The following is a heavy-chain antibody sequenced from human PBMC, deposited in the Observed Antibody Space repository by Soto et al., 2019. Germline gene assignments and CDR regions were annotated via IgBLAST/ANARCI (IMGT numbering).Heavy chain of an antibody. Sequence: PGGSLRLSCEASGYTFNNYAMHWVRLAAGKGLEWVAGISYDGRNTFYADSVKGRFTISRDNSKNTLSLQMNSLRAEDTAVYYCAKETTRFAVPPALDYWGQGTLVTSPQ. CDR3: AKETTRFAVPPALDY. D-gene: IGHD1-1*01. V-gene: IGHV3-30*18. CDR1: GYTFNNYA. J-gene: IGHJ4*02. CDR2: ISYDGRNT.